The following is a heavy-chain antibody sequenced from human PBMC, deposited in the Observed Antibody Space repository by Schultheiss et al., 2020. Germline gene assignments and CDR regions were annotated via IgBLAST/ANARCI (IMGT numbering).Heavy chain of an antibody. CDR1: GGSISSGSYY. CDR3: ARERYDILTGYSTEYFDL. Sequence: SETLSLTCTVSGGSISSGSYYWSWIRQPAGKGLEWIGRIFTRGSTNYNPSLKSRVTISVDTSKNQFSLKLSSVTAADTAVYYCARERYDILTGYSTEYFDLWGRGTLVTVSS. V-gene: IGHV4-61*02. CDR2: IFTRGST. J-gene: IGHJ2*01. D-gene: IGHD3-9*01.